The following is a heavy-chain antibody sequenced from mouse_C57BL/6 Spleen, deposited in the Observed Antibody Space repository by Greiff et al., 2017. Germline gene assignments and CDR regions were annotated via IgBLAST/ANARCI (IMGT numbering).Heavy chain of an antibody. Sequence: VQLQQSGAELVRPGASVTLSCKASGYTFTDYEMHWVKQTPVHGLEWIGAIDPETGGTAYNQKFKGKAILTADKSSSAAYMELRSLTSEDSAVYYCTRGGPYFYFDYWGQGTTLTVSS. CDR2: IDPETGGT. D-gene: IGHD2-10*01. CDR3: TRGGPYFYFDY. J-gene: IGHJ2*01. CDR1: GYTFTDYE. V-gene: IGHV1-15*01.